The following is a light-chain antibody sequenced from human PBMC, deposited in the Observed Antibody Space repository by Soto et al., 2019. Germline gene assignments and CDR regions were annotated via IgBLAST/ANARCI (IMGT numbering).Light chain of an antibody. Sequence: EIVLTQSPATLSLSPGKRVTLSCSASQSVSNSLAWYQQKPGQPPRLLIYDVSNRATGIPARFSGSGSGTDFTLTITSLEPEDFAVYFCHQRYNWPRVTFGQGTRLENK. CDR1: QSVSNS. V-gene: IGKV3-11*01. CDR3: HQRYNWPRVT. J-gene: IGKJ5*01. CDR2: DVS.